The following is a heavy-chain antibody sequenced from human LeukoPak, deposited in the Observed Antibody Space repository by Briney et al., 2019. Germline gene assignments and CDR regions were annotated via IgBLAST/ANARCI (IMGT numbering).Heavy chain of an antibody. CDR3: ARGAEYYAIWRGYAGYSDY. J-gene: IGHJ4*02. D-gene: IGHD3-3*01. CDR1: GGSISPYY. CDR2: ISHRGST. V-gene: IGHV4-38-2*02. Sequence: SETLSLTCTVSGGSISPYYWGWIRQPPGKGLEWVGSISHRGSTYYNPSLRSRITMSLDRSKQKFSLKLTSVTAADTAVYFCARGAEYYAIWRGYAGYSDYWGQGISVTVSS.